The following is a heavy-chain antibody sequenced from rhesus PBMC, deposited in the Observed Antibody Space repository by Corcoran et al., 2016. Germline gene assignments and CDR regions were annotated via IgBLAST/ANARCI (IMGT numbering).Heavy chain of an antibody. CDR2: IYPNDSET. CDR3: AKDRQSGGSPYYGFDS. V-gene: IGHV5-2*01. D-gene: IGHD3-16*01. Sequence: EVQLVQSGAEVKRPGESLRISVQTSGYRFTSYRISWGAQQPGKGLEGMGAIYPNDSETKYSPSFQGQVTMSADKSISTAYLQWTSLKASDSATYYCAKDRQSGGSPYYGFDSWGQGVVVTASS. J-gene: IGHJ6*01. CDR1: GYRFTSYR.